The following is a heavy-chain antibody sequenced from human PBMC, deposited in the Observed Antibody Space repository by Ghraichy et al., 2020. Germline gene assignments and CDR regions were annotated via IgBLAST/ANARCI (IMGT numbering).Heavy chain of an antibody. J-gene: IGHJ5*02. D-gene: IGHD1-1*01. CDR3: AKGLVDSGPNVPWFDP. CDR2: ISNSGVDT. CDR1: GFTFKKYA. Sequence: GGSLRLSCAASGFTFKKYAMSWVRQAPVKGLECVSAISNSGVDTYYADSVKGRFTISRDNSNNFVYLQVNSLRAEDTALYYCAKGLVDSGPNVPWFDPWGQGTLVTVSS. V-gene: IGHV3-23*01.